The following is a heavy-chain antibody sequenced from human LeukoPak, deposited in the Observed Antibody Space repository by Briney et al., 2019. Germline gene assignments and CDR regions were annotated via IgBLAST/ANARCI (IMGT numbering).Heavy chain of an antibody. CDR1: GFTFSRYA. J-gene: IGHJ4*02. D-gene: IGHD1-1*01. CDR2: ISFDGSDK. CDR3: ARDGERTSFDY. Sequence: GGSLRLSCAASGFTFSRYAIHWVRQAPGKGLEWVTVISFDGSDKYYADSVKGRFTISRDNSKNTLYLQMNSLRAEDTAVYYCARDGERTSFDYWGQGTLVTVSS. V-gene: IGHV3-30*03.